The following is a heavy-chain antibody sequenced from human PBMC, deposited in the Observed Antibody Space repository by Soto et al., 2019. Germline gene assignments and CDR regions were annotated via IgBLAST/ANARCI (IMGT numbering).Heavy chain of an antibody. Sequence: EVKLVESGGGLVQPGGSLRLSCAASGFTFSSYWMSWVRQAPGKGLEWVANIKPDGSENYYVDSVKGRFTISRDNGKYSLYVQMNSLRAEDTAVYYCARAFNIALACTNFDSWFQGTLVTVSS. CDR3: ARAFNIALACTNFDS. V-gene: IGHV3-7*01. D-gene: IGHD6-19*01. J-gene: IGHJ4*02. CDR1: GFTFSSYW. CDR2: IKPDGSEN.